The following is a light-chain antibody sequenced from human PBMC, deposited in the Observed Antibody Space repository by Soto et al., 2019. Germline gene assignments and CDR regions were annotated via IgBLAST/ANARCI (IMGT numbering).Light chain of an antibody. V-gene: IGKV1-5*01. CDR3: QQYDSYPRT. CDR2: DVC. J-gene: IGKJ4*01. CDR1: QRINNL. Sequence: DVQMTQSPSTLSASVGDRVTITCRASQRINNLLAWYQPYPGKAPYFLIYDVCTFETAVPSRCSGSGSGTEFTLTITSLQPEDFATYYFQQYDSYPRTVGRGTKV.